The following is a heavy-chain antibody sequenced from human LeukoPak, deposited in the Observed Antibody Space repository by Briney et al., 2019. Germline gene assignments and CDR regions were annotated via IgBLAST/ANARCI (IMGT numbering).Heavy chain of an antibody. Sequence: SETLSLTCTASGGXISSSSYYWGWIRQPPGKGLEWIGSIYYSGSTYYNPSLKSRVTISVDTSKNQFSLKLSSVTAADTAVYYCARTRGQWLVPVDYWGQGTLVTVSS. CDR3: ARTRGQWLVPVDY. V-gene: IGHV4-39*01. CDR1: GGXISSSSYY. CDR2: IYYSGST. D-gene: IGHD6-19*01. J-gene: IGHJ4*02.